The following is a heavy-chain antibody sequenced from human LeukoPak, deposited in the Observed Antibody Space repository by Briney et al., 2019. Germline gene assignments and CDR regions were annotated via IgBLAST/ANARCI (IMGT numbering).Heavy chain of an antibody. Sequence: SETLSLTCTVSGYSISSGYYWGWIRQPPGKGLEWIGSIYHSGSTYYNPSLKSRVTISVDTSKNQFSLKLSSVTAADTAVYYCARGWFGELDAFDIWGQGTMVTVSS. CDR2: IYHSGST. V-gene: IGHV4-38-2*02. D-gene: IGHD3-10*01. CDR1: GYSISSGYY. J-gene: IGHJ3*02. CDR3: ARGWFGELDAFDI.